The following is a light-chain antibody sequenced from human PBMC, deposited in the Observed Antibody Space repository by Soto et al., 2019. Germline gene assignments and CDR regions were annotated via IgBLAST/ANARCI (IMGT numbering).Light chain of an antibody. CDR3: QQRNNWPFT. CDR2: DAS. J-gene: IGKJ3*01. CDR1: QSVKNF. Sequence: EVVLTQSPATLSLSPGERATLSCRASQSVKNFLAWYQQKPGQAPRLLIFDASNRATAIPARFSGSGPGTDFTLTISALEPEDLGVYYCQQRNNWPFTFGPGTKVDIK. V-gene: IGKV3D-11*02.